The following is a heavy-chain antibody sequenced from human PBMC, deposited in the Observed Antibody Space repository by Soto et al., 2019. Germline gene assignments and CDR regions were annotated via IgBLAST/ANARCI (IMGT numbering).Heavy chain of an antibody. CDR3: ARDAQYSSRWHPIDY. Sequence: QVQLVQSGAEVKKPGASEKVYCKASGYTFTDYGISWVRQAPGQGLEWMGWIHTYNGNTNYAQKVQGRVTMTTDSSTSTAYMELRSLRSDDTAVYYCARDAQYSSRWHPIDYWSQGTLVTVSS. V-gene: IGHV1-18*01. CDR2: IHTYNGNT. J-gene: IGHJ4*02. D-gene: IGHD6-19*01. CDR1: GYTFTDYG.